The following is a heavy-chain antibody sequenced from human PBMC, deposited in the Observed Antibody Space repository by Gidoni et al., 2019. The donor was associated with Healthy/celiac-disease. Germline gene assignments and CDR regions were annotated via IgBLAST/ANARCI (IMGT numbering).Heavy chain of an antibody. CDR2: ISSSGSTI. Sequence: EVQLVESGGGLVQPGGSLRLSCAASGFTFSSYEMNWVRQAPGKGLEWVSYISSSGSTIYYADSVKGRFTISRDNAKNSLYLQMNSLRAEDTAVYYCARDGRGYSGYDAGYYYYYGMDVWGQGTTVTVSS. J-gene: IGHJ6*02. CDR1: GFTFSSYE. D-gene: IGHD5-12*01. V-gene: IGHV3-48*03. CDR3: ARDGRGYSGYDAGYYYYYGMDV.